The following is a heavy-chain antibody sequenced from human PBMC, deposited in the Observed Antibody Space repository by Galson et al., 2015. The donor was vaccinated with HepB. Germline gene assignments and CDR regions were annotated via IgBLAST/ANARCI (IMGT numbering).Heavy chain of an antibody. V-gene: IGHV3-49*04. J-gene: IGHJ3*02. CDR2: IRSKAYGGTT. CDR3: TRDPGYYYDSSGYHLIPPAI. D-gene: IGHD3-22*01. Sequence: SLRLSCAASGFTFGDYAMSWVRQAPGKGLEWVGFIRSKAYGGTTEYAASVKGRFTISRDDSKSIAYLQMNSLKTEDTAVYYCTRDPGYYYDSSGYHLIPPAIWGQGTMATVSS. CDR1: GFTFGDYA.